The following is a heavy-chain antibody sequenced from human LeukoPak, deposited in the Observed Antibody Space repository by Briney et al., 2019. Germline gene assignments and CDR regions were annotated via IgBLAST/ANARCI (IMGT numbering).Heavy chain of an antibody. CDR3: ARKLGYCSGGSCHEDY. V-gene: IGHV3-48*01. Sequence: GGSLRLSCATSGFSFTDYPMNWVRQAPGKGLEWISNIRTTAEGAKYAYYADSVKGRVTISRDNSKNTLYLQMNSLRAEDTAVYYCARKLGYCSGGSCHEDYWGQGTLVTVSS. J-gene: IGHJ4*02. CDR2: IRTTAEGAKYA. D-gene: IGHD2-15*01. CDR1: GFSFTDYP.